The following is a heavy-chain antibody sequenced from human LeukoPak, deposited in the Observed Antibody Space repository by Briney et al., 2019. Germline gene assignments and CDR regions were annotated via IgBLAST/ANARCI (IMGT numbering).Heavy chain of an antibody. CDR2: ISYDGSNK. Sequence: GGSLRLSCAASGFTFSSYGMHWVRQAPGKGLEWVAVISYDGSNKYYADSVKGRFTISRDNSKSTLYLQMNSLRAEDTAMYYCAGEGYTVTIYFDFWGQGTLVTVSS. CDR3: AGEGYTVTIYFDF. CDR1: GFTFSSYG. J-gene: IGHJ4*02. V-gene: IGHV3-30*03. D-gene: IGHD4-17*01.